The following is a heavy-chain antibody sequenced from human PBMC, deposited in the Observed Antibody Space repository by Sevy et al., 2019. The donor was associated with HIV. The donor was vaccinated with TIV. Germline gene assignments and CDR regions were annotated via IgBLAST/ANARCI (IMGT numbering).Heavy chain of an antibody. CDR2: LSFGCGEI. D-gene: IGHD2-8*01. V-gene: IGHV3-23*01. J-gene: IGHJ4*02. CDR3: AREGCTKPHDY. Sequence: GGSLRLSCAASGFTFSKYSMSRVRQPPGKGLEWVSTLSFGCGEINYADSVKGRFTISRDNSKSSVYLQMNNLRPEDMAVYYCAREGCTKPHDYWGQGTLVTVSS. CDR1: GFTFSKYS.